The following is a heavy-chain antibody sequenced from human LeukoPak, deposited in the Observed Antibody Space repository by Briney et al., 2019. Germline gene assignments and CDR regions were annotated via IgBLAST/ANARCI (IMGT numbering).Heavy chain of an antibody. V-gene: IGHV3-7*01. CDR1: EFSFSSYW. CDR3: VRDVLYYYGAERLFWFDP. J-gene: IGHJ5*02. D-gene: IGHD3-10*01. CDR2: IKQDGSEK. Sequence: GGSLRLSCEGSEFSFSSYWMSWVRQAPGKGLEWVAKIKQDGSEKYYVDSVKGRFTISRDNAKNSMYRLMNSLRVEDTAVYYCVRDVLYYYGAERLFWFDPWGQGTLVTVSS.